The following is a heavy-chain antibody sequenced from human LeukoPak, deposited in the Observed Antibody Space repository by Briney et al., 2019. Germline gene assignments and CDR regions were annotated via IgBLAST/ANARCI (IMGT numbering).Heavy chain of an antibody. Sequence: GGSLRLSCAASGFTFSSYAMSWVRQAPGKGLEWVSAISGSGGSTYYADSVKGRYTISRDNSKNTLYVQMNSLRAEDTALYYCARAPFYYDSSGYPYFDGWGQGTLVTVSS. J-gene: IGHJ4*02. CDR1: GFTFSSYA. V-gene: IGHV3-23*01. D-gene: IGHD3-22*01. CDR2: ISGSGGST. CDR3: ARAPFYYDSSGYPYFDG.